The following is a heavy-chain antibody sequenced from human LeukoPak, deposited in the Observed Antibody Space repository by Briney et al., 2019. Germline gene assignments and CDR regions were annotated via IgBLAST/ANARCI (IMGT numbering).Heavy chain of an antibody. Sequence: KPSETLSLTCAVYGGSFSGYYWSWIRQPPGKGLEWIGEINHSGSTNYNPSLKSRVTISVDTSKNQFSLKLSSVTAADTAVYYCARIAAAGHDGYWGQGTLVTVSS. CDR2: INHSGST. D-gene: IGHD6-13*01. V-gene: IGHV4-34*01. J-gene: IGHJ4*02. CDR1: GGSFSGYY. CDR3: ARIAAAGHDGY.